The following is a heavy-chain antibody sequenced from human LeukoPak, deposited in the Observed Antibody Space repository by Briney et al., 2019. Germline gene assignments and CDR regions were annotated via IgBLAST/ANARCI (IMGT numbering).Heavy chain of an antibody. J-gene: IGHJ2*01. CDR2: IKPDGSVK. CDR3: ASPLLESGGNIHFGL. D-gene: IGHD4-23*01. Sequence: GGSLRLSCAASGFTFSSYWMTWARQAPGKGLEWVANIKPDGSVKSYVDPVKGRFTISRDNAKKSLYLEMNSLRAEDTAVYYCASPLLESGGNIHFGLWGRGTLVTVSS. V-gene: IGHV3-7*05. CDR1: GFTFSSYW.